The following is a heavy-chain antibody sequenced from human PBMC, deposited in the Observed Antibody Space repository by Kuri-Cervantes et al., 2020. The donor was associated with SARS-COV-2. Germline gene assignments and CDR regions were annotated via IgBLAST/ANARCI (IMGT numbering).Heavy chain of an antibody. CDR2: TYYRSKWYN. Sequence: SETLSLTCAISGDSVSSNSAAWNWIRQSPSRGLEWLGRTYYRSKWYNDYAVSVKSRITINPDTSENQFSLQLNSVTPEDTAVYYCARACQGDYGDYVRGAYYYYYMDVWGKGTTVTVSS. J-gene: IGHJ6*03. CDR1: GDSVSSNSAA. CDR3: ARACQGDYGDYVRGAYYYYYMDV. V-gene: IGHV6-1*01. D-gene: IGHD4-17*01.